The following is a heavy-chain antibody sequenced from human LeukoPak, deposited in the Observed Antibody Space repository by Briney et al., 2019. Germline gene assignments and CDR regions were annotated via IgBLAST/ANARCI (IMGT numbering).Heavy chain of an antibody. CDR2: ISSSGSTI. J-gene: IGHJ6*02. CDR1: GFTFSNYA. CDR3: ARIYYYYGMDV. Sequence: GGSLRLSCAASGFTFSNYAMSWVRQAPGKGLEWVSYISSSGSTIYYADSVKGRFTISRYNAKNSLYLQMNSLRAEDTAVYYCARIYYYYGMDVWGQGTTVTVSS. V-gene: IGHV3-48*03.